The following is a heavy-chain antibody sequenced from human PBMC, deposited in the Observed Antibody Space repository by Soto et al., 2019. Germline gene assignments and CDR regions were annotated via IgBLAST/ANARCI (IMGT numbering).Heavy chain of an antibody. CDR2: IKGDGSTT. V-gene: IGHV3-74*01. D-gene: IGHD3-3*02. CDR3: ARGAFHNYYVDY. J-gene: IGHJ4*02. Sequence: EVQLVESGGDSVQPGGSLRLSCAASGFTFSTYWMHWVRQAPGEGLVWVSRIKGDGSTTSSADSVEGRFTISRDNAKNTVYLHMNSLRADATAVYYCARGAFHNYYVDYRGQGTLVTVSS. CDR1: GFTFSTYW.